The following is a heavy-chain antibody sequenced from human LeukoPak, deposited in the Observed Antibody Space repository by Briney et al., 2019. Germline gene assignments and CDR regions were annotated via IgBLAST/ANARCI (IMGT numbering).Heavy chain of an antibody. CDR1: GYTFTSYD. V-gene: IGHV1-8*03. D-gene: IGHD3-22*01. Sequence: EASVKVSCKASGYTFTSYDINWVRQATGQGLEWMGWMNPNSGNTGYAQKFQGRVTITRNTSISTAYMELSSLRSEDTAVYYCARARTPTYYYDSSGYSFFDYWGQGTLVTVSS. CDR3: ARARTPTYYYDSSGYSFFDY. CDR2: MNPNSGNT. J-gene: IGHJ4*02.